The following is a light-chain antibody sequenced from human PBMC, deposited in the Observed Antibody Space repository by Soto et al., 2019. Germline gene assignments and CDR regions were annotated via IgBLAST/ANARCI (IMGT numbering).Light chain of an antibody. Sequence: PSSLSASVGDSVTITCRASQGISRYLSWYQQKPGRAPKLLISAASTLQSGVPARFSGSGSGTDFTLSITSLQPEDFATYYCQQLNTYPVTFGGGTKVDTK. V-gene: IGKV1-9*01. CDR3: QQLNTYPVT. J-gene: IGKJ4*01. CDR2: AAS. CDR1: QGISRY.